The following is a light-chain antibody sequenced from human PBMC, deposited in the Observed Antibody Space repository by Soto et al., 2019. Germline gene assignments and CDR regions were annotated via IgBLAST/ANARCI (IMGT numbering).Light chain of an antibody. J-gene: IGKJ1*01. Sequence: EIVLTQSPGTLSLSPGERATLSCRASQSVSTNYLAWYQRKPGQAPRLLIYGASSRATDIPNRFSGSGSGTDFTLTITRLKAEEFAVYYSQQDGSSPPPFGEGTKVEIK. CDR2: GAS. V-gene: IGKV3-20*01. CDR3: QQDGSSPPP. CDR1: QSVSTNY.